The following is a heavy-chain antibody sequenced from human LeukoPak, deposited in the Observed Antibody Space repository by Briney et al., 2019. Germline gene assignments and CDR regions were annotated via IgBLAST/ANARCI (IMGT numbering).Heavy chain of an antibody. CDR1: GFTFSSYS. J-gene: IGHJ4*02. CDR3: ARALGEDGYNTGGIDY. Sequence: PGGSLRLSCAASGFTFSSYSMNWVRQVPGKGLEWVSSISSSSSYIYYADSVKGRFTISRDNAKNSLYLQMNSLRAEDTAVYYCARALGEDGYNTGGIDYWGQGTLVTVSS. V-gene: IGHV3-21*01. D-gene: IGHD5-24*01. CDR2: ISSSSSYI.